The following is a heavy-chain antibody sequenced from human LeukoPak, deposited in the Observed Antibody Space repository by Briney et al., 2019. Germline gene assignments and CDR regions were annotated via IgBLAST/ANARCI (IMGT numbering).Heavy chain of an antibody. V-gene: IGHV1-18*01. CDR3: ARLNRDTAMVPFDP. CDR1: GYTFTSYG. D-gene: IGHD5-18*01. Sequence: GASVKVSCKASGYTFTSYGISWVRQAPGQGLEWMGWISAYNGNTNYAQKLQGRVTMTTDTSTSTAYMELRSLRSDDTAVYYCARLNRDTAMVPFDPWGQGTLVTVSS. CDR2: ISAYNGNT. J-gene: IGHJ5*02.